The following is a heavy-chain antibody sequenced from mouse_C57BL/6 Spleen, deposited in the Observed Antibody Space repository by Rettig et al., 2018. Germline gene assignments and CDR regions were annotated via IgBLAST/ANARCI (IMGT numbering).Heavy chain of an antibody. D-gene: IGHD4-1*01. J-gene: IGHJ2*01. CDR3: ARETGTFDY. CDR1: GYSITSGYY. Sequence: KPSQSLSLTCSVTGYSITSGYYWNWIRQFPGNKLEWMGYISYDGSNNYNPSLKNRISITRDTSKNQFFLKLNSVTTEDTATYYCARETGTFDYWGQGTTLTVSS. V-gene: IGHV3-6*01. CDR2: ISYDGSN.